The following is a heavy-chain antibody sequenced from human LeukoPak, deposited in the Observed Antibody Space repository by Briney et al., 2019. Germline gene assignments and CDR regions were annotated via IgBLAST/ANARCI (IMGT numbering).Heavy chain of an antibody. J-gene: IGHJ4*02. Sequence: KPGGSLRLSCAASGFTFSNYVMNWVRQAPGKGLEWVTFIQKDGGSKFYADSVKGRFTISRDNSKKTVYLQMSSLTIGDTAVYYCAKEPGEGGSAFDYWGQGTLVTVYS. CDR2: IQKDGGSK. V-gene: IGHV3-30*02. D-gene: IGHD3-16*01. CDR3: AKEPGEGGSAFDY. CDR1: GFTFSNYV.